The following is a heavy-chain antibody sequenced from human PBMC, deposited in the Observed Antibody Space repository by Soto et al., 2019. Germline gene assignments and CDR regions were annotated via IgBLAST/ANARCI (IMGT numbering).Heavy chain of an antibody. Sequence: QVQLVQSGTEVKKSGASMKISCKASGYTFTSHAVHWVRQAPGQRLEWIGWINVGNGNTKYSQTFQGRVTITRDTSANTAYMELSRLGSEDTAVYYCAKRTGRYFDYWGQGTMVTFSS. J-gene: IGHJ4*02. V-gene: IGHV1-3*01. CDR3: AKRTGRYFDY. CDR2: INVGNGNT. D-gene: IGHD1-1*01. CDR1: GYTFTSHA.